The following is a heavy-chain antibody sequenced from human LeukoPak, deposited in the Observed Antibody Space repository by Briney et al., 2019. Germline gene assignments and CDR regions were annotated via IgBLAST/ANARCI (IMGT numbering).Heavy chain of an antibody. CDR1: GFTVSNNY. D-gene: IGHD3-22*01. Sequence: GGSLRLSCAASGFTVSNNYMSWVRQAPGKGLEWVSTISGSGITTFYADSVKGRFTISRDTSGNTLHLHMNSLRAEDTAVYYCAKVDSGIVRRYYFDFWGQGTLVTLSS. J-gene: IGHJ4*02. CDR3: AKVDSGIVRRYYFDF. V-gene: IGHV3-53*01. CDR2: ISGSGITT.